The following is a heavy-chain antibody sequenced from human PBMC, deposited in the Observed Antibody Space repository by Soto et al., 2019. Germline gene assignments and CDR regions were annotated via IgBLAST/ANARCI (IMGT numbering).Heavy chain of an antibody. CDR1: GFTFSSYA. CDR2: ISYDGSNK. D-gene: IGHD2-2*01. CDR3: LRDYQGH. V-gene: IGHV3-30-3*01. J-gene: IGHJ4*02. Sequence: GGSLRLSCAASGFTFSSYAMHWVRQAPGKGLEWVAVISYDGSNKYYADSVKGRFTISRDNGKNSLYLQMNSLRAEDTAVYYCLRDYQGHWGQGTLVTVSS.